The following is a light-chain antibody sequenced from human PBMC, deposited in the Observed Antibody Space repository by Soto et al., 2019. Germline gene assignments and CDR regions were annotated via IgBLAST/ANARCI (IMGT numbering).Light chain of an antibody. J-gene: IGLJ1*01. CDR3: SSYTTISNRYV. V-gene: IGLV2-14*01. Sequence: QSVLTHPASVSWSPGQSITISCTGTSSDVGNYNYVSWYQQHPGKAPKLMIFEVSNRPSGVSNRFSGSKSGNTASLTISGLQPEDEADYYCSSYTTISNRYVFGTGTKVTVL. CDR1: SSDVGNYNY. CDR2: EVS.